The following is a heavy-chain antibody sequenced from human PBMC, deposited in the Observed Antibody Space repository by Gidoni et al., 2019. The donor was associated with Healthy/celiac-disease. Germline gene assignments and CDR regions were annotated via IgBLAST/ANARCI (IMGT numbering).Heavy chain of an antibody. CDR3: ARDTVATITYYYGMDV. CDR2: FGTA. CDR1: GGTFSSYA. D-gene: IGHD5-12*01. J-gene: IGHJ6*02. Sequence: QVQLVQSGAEVKKPGSSVKVSCKASGGTFSSYAIFGTANYAQKFQGRVTITADQSTSTAYMELSSLRSEDTAVYYCARDTVATITYYYGMDVWGQGTTVTVSS. V-gene: IGHV1-69*01.